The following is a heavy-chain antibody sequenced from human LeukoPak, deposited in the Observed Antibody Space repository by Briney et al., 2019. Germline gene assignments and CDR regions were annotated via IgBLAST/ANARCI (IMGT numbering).Heavy chain of an antibody. CDR2: ISSSGSTR. D-gene: IGHD6-13*01. J-gene: IGHJ6*03. Sequence: SGGSLRLSCAASGFTFSSYEMNWVRQAPGKGLEWISYISSSGSTRHYADSVKGRFTISRDNAKNSLHLQMNSLRAEDTAVYYCARVRVGVYRYMDVWGKGTTVTISS. CDR3: ARVRVGVYRYMDV. V-gene: IGHV3-48*03. CDR1: GFTFSSYE.